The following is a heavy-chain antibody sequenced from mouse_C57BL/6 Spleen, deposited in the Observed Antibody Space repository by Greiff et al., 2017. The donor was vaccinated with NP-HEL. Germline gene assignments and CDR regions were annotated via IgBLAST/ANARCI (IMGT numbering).Heavy chain of an antibody. V-gene: IGHV5-12*01. CDR3: ARHPGTDYAMDY. Sequence: EVQLQESGGGLVQPGGSLKLSCAASGFTFSDYYMYWVRQTPEKRLEWVAYISNGGGSTYYPDTVKGRFTISRDNAKNTLYLQMSRLKSEDTAMYYCARHPGTDYAMDYWGKGTSVTVSS. D-gene: IGHD4-1*01. CDR2: ISNGGGST. CDR1: GFTFSDYY. J-gene: IGHJ4*01.